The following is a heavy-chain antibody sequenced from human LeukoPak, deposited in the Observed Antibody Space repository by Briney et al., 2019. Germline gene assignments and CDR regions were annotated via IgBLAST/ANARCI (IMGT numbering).Heavy chain of an antibody. CDR2: INHSGST. D-gene: IGHD4-17*01. V-gene: IGHV4-34*01. CDR3: ARAGLNGDVDY. Sequence: SETLSLTCAVYGGSFSGYYWSWIRRPPGKGLEWIGEINHSGSTNYNPSLKSRVTISVDTSKNQFSLTLSSVTAADTAVYYCARAGLNGDVDYWGQGTLVTVSS. CDR1: GGSFSGYY. J-gene: IGHJ4*02.